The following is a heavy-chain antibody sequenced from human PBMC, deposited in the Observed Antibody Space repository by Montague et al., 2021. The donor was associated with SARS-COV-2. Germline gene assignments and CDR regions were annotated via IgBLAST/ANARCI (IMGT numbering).Heavy chain of an antibody. D-gene: IGHD3-10*01. J-gene: IGHJ3*02. V-gene: IGHV4-39*01. CDR1: GDSINNSRYY. Sequence: SETLSLTCSVSGDSINNSRYYWVWIRRPPGKGLEWIGTIYYSGSAYYNPSLKSRVTISVDTSKDQFSLKLNSVTATDTAVYYCARLESTRGVIIRGAFHIWGQGTKVTVSS. CDR2: IYYSGSA. CDR3: ARLESTRGVIIRGAFHI.